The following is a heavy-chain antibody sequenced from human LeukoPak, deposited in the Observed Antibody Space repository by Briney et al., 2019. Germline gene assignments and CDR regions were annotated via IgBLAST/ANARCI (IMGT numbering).Heavy chain of an antibody. Sequence: SETLSLTCAVYGGSFSGYYWSWIRQPPGKGLEWIGEINHSGSTNYNPSLKSRVTISVDTSKNQFSLKLSSVTAADTAVYHCARVSGNCSSTSCYHGMDVWGQGTTVTVSS. CDR2: INHSGST. CDR3: ARVSGNCSSTSCYHGMDV. D-gene: IGHD2-2*01. V-gene: IGHV4-34*01. CDR1: GGSFSGYY. J-gene: IGHJ6*02.